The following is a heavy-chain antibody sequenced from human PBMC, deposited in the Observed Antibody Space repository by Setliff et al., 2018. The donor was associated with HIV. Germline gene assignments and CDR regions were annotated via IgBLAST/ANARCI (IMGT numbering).Heavy chain of an antibody. V-gene: IGHV4-61*01. CDR3: TRRGADSYYPRPLDV. D-gene: IGHD3-10*01. Sequence: SETLSLTCTVSGGSVSTGNYYWNWIRLPPGKGLEWIGYIFYSGSTNYNPSLKSRATISVDTSKNQFPLRLNSVTAADTAIYYCTRRGADSYYPRPLDVWGKGTTVTVSS. J-gene: IGHJ6*04. CDR1: GGSVSTGNYY. CDR2: IFYSGST.